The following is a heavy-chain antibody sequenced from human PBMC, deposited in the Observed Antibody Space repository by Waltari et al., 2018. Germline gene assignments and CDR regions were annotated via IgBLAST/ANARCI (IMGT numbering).Heavy chain of an antibody. J-gene: IGHJ6*02. V-gene: IGHV1-46*03. CDR3: ARYLGYYYDSSGYYYVGAYYYYGMDV. CDR1: GYTFTSYY. CDR2: INPSGGST. Sequence: QVQLVQSGAEVKKPGASVKVSCKASGYTFTSYYMHWVRQAPGQGLEWMGIINPSGGSTSYAQKFQGRITMTRDTSTSTVYMELSSLRSEDTAVYYGARYLGYYYDSSGYYYVGAYYYYGMDVWGQGTTFTVSS. D-gene: IGHD3-22*01.